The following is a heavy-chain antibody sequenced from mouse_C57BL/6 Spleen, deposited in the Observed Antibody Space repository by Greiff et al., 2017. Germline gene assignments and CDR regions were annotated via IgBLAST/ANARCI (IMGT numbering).Heavy chain of an antibody. Sequence: VQLQQSGPELVKPGASVKISCKASGYSFTSYYIHWVKQRPGQGLEWIGWIYPGSGNTKYNEKFKGKAKLTADTSSSTAYMQLSSLTSEDSAVYYCARAVPDFDYWGQGTTLTVSS. CDR3: ARAVPDFDY. CDR2: IYPGSGNT. J-gene: IGHJ2*01. V-gene: IGHV1-66*01. CDR1: GYSFTSYY.